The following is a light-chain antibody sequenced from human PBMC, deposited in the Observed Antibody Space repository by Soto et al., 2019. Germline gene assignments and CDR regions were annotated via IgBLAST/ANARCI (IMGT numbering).Light chain of an antibody. CDR1: SSNIGNIY. Sequence: QSVLTQPPSVSAAPGQKVTISCSGSSSNIGNIYVFWYQQLPGTAPKLLIYDNDKRPSGIPDRFSGSKSGTSATLGITGLQTGDEADYYCATWDRSLSVGVFGGGTKLTVL. CDR2: DND. J-gene: IGLJ2*01. V-gene: IGLV1-51*01. CDR3: ATWDRSLSVGV.